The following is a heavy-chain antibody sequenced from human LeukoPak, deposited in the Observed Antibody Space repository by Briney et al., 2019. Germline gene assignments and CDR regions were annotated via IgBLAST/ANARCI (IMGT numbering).Heavy chain of an antibody. D-gene: IGHD6-13*01. CDR3: ARGPPYSSSWYLDY. CDR1: GFTFSDYY. Sequence: GGSLRLSCAASGFTFSDYYMSWIRQAPGKGLEWVSYISRSSSYTNYADSVKGRFTISRDNAKNSLYLQMNSLRAEDTAVYYCARGPPYSSSWYLDYWGQGTLVTVSS. CDR2: ISRSSSYT. J-gene: IGHJ4*02. V-gene: IGHV3-11*06.